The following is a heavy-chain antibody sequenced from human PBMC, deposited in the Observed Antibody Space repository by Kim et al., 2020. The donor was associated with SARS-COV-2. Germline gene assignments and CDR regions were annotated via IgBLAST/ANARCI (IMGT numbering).Heavy chain of an antibody. V-gene: IGHV3-15*01. CDR1: GFTFSNAW. D-gene: IGHD4-17*01. J-gene: IGHJ6*02. CDR3: TTESWVTTSKSQYYYYYGMDV. Sequence: GGSLRLSCAASGFTFSNAWMSWVRQAPGKGLEWVGRIKSKTDGGTTDYAAPVKGRFTISRDDSKNTLYLQMNSLKTEDTAVYYCTTESWVTTSKSQYYYYYGMDVWGQGTTVTVSS. CDR2: IKSKTDGGTT.